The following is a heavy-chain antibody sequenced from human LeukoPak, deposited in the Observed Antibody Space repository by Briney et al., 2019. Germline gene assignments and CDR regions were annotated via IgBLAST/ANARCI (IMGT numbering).Heavy chain of an antibody. CDR1: GFTFSSYW. CDR3: ARGARKGDDYGGFFDY. J-gene: IGHJ4*02. Sequence: GSLRLSCAASGFTFSSYWMSWVRQAPGKGLEWVANIKQDGSEKYYLDSVKGRFTISRDNAKNSLYLQMNSLRAEDTAVYYCARGARKGDDYGGFFDYWGQGTLVTVSS. D-gene: IGHD4-23*01. CDR2: IKQDGSEK. V-gene: IGHV3-7*01.